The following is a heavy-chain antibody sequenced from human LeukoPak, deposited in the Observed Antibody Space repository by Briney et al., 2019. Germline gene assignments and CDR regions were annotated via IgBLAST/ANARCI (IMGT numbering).Heavy chain of an antibody. CDR2: IRYDGSNK. Sequence: PGGSLRLSCAASGFTFSSYGMHWVRQAPGKGLEWVAFIRYDGSNKYYADSVKGRFTISRDNSKNTLYLQMNSLRAEDTAVYYCAKDRRFRGYYYYYMDVWGKGTTVTISS. J-gene: IGHJ6*03. CDR3: AKDRRFRGYYYYYMDV. D-gene: IGHD3-10*01. V-gene: IGHV3-30*02. CDR1: GFTFSSYG.